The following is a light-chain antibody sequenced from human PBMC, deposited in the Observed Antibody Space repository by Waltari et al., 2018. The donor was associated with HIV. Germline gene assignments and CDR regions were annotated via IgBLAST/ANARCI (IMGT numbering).Light chain of an antibody. CDR2: DAS. Sequence: DIVLTQPPATLSLSPGERATLFCRASQSVSSYLAWYQQKPGQAPKLLIYDASNRATGLPARFSGSGSGTDFTLTISSLEPEDFAVYYCQQRSNWLFTFGPGTKVDIK. V-gene: IGKV3-11*01. CDR3: QQRSNWLFT. CDR1: QSVSSY. J-gene: IGKJ3*01.